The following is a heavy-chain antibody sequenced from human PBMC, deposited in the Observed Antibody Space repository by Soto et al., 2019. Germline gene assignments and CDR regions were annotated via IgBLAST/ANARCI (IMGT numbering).Heavy chain of an antibody. D-gene: IGHD6-13*01. J-gene: IGHJ4*02. V-gene: IGHV3-7*01. Sequence: EVQLVESGGDLVQPGGSLRLSCAASGFTFTSSWMAWVRLAPGNGLEWVANIDQDGSETNYVDSVKGRFTISRDNAKKSLFLQTNSLRAEDTAIYYCARDAAFTRFDYWGQGTVVTVSS. CDR2: IDQDGSET. CDR3: ARDAAFTRFDY. CDR1: GFTFTSSW.